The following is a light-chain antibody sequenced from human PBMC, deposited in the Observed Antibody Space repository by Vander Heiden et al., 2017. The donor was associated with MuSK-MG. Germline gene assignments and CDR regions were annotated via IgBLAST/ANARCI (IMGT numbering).Light chain of an antibody. J-gene: IGKJ1*01. Sequence: VLTPSPGPLSLSPGQSATLTCRTSHSVPSGFLAWYQQNPGQAPRLLIYGASSRATGIPDRFSGSGSGTDFTLTISRLEPEDFAVYYCQQYVSSPRTFGQGTKVEIK. CDR2: GAS. V-gene: IGKV3-20*01. CDR1: HSVPSGF. CDR3: QQYVSSPRT.